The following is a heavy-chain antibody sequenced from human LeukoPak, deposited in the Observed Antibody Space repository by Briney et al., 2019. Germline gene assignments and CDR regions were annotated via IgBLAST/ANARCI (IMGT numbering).Heavy chain of an antibody. D-gene: IGHD4-17*01. J-gene: IGHJ3*02. CDR2: INSDGSST. CDR3: ARFDYGDYAHGGTDAFDI. Sequence: GGSLRLSCAASGFTFSSYWMHWVRQAPGKGLVWVSRINSDGSSTSYADSVKGRFTISRDNAKITLYLQMNSLRAEDTAVYYCARFDYGDYAHGGTDAFDIWGQGTMVTVSS. V-gene: IGHV3-74*01. CDR1: GFTFSSYW.